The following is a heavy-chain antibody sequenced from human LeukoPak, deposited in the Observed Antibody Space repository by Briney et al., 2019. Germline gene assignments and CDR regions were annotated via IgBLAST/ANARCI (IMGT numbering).Heavy chain of an antibody. CDR1: GGTFSSYA. Sequence: ASVKVSCKASGGTFSSYAISWVRQAPGQGLEWMGWISAYNGNTNYAQKLQGRVTMTTDTSTSTAYMELRSLRSDDTAVYYCARGHSSGWYYYYGMDVWGQGTTVTVSS. CDR3: ARGHSSGWYYYYGMDV. D-gene: IGHD6-19*01. CDR2: ISAYNGNT. J-gene: IGHJ6*02. V-gene: IGHV1-18*01.